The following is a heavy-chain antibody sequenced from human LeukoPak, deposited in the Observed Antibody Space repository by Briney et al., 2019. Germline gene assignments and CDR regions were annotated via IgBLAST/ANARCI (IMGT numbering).Heavy chain of an antibody. CDR1: GYSFTTYW. J-gene: IGHJ4*02. CDR2: IYPGDSDT. CDR3: ARSIGPGCSSTSCFVSFDY. V-gene: IGHV5-51*01. Sequence: GESLKISCEGSGYSFTTYWIAWVLQMPGKGLEWMGIIYPGDSDTRYSPSFQGQVTISADKSVRTAYLQWSSLKASDTAMYYCARSIGPGCSSTSCFVSFDYWGQGTLLTVSS. D-gene: IGHD2-2*01.